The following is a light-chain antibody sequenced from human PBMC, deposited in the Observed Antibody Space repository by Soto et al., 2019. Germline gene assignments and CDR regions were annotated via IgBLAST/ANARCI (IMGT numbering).Light chain of an antibody. CDR3: QQYENLRT. V-gene: IGKV1-33*01. CDR2: DAS. Sequence: DIQMTQSPSTLSASVGDRVTITCRASQSISSWLAWYQQKPGRAPNLLIYDASNLETGVPSRFRGSGSGADFTFTISSLQPEDVATYYCQQYENLRTFGQGTKVDI. CDR1: QSISSW. J-gene: IGKJ1*01.